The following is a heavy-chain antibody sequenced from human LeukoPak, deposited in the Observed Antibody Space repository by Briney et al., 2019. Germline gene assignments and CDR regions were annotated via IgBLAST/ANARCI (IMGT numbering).Heavy chain of an antibody. CDR2: ISQGGETP. J-gene: IGHJ5*02. CDR3: AKLVIPSHSKYFDP. CDR1: GFIFTNYA. D-gene: IGHD4-11*01. Sequence: GGSLRLSCAASGFIFTNYAMSWVRQAPGKGLEWVSIISQGGETPYSADSVKGRFTIARDNSKNTLYLQISSLSAEDTAVYYCAKLVIPSHSKYFDPWGQGTLVTVSS. V-gene: IGHV3-23*01.